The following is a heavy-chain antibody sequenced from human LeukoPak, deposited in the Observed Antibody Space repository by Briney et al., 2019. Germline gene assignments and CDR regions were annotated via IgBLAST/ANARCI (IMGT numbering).Heavy chain of an antibody. CDR3: ASEIVGVNS. Sequence: SETLSLTCTVSGGSVSGNSPSSYYWSWIRQPPGRGLEYIGHVYHSGSTNYGPSLRGRVTISLDTSKNQFSLEVTALTAADTAVYYCASEIVGVNSRGQGSLVTVSS. CDR1: GGSVSGNSPSSYY. J-gene: IGHJ4*02. D-gene: IGHD1-26*01. CDR2: VYHSGST. V-gene: IGHV4-59*02.